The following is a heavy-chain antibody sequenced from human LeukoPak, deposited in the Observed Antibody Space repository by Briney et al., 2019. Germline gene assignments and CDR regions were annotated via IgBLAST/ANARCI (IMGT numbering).Heavy chain of an antibody. CDR2: ISSYGDKT. CDR1: GFTFSNCA. V-gene: IGHV3-64D*06. D-gene: IGHD5-24*01. CDR3: ARDRSLRDGYNINYYGMDV. J-gene: IGHJ6*02. Sequence: GGSLRLSCSASGFTFSNCAMHWVRQAPGKGPEYVSVISSYGDKTYYADSVKGRFTISRDNSKNTVSLQMSSLRAEDTAVYYCARDRSLRDGYNINYYGMDVWGQGTTVTVSS.